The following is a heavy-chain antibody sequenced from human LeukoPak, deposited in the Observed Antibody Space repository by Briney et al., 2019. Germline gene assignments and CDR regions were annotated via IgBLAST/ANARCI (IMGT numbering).Heavy chain of an antibody. D-gene: IGHD6-13*01. CDR3: PRRSQQLVGSKPLVVYYYYYMDV. Sequence: GSSVKVSCKPSGYTFTSYYMHWVRQAPGQGLEGMGIINPSGGSTSYAQKFQGRVTMTRDMSTSTVYMELSSLRSEDTAVYYCPRRSQQLVGSKPLVVYYYYYMDVRGKGATVTVS. J-gene: IGHJ6*03. CDR1: GYTFTSYY. CDR2: INPSGGST. V-gene: IGHV1-46*01.